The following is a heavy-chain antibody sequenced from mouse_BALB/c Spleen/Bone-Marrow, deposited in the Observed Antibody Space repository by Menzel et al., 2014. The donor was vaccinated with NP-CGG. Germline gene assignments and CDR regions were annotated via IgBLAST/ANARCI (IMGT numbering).Heavy chain of an antibody. CDR2: INPSNGGT. CDR3: TRGRTWDFDY. D-gene: IGHD4-1*01. J-gene: IGHJ2*01. V-gene: IGHV1S81*02. Sequence: QVQLQQSGAEPAKPGASVKLSCKASGYTFTSYYMYWVKQRPGQGLEWIGEINPSNGGTNFNEKFKSRATLTVDKSSSTAYMQLSSLTSEDSAVYYCTRGRTWDFDYWGQGTTLTVSS. CDR1: GYTFTSYY.